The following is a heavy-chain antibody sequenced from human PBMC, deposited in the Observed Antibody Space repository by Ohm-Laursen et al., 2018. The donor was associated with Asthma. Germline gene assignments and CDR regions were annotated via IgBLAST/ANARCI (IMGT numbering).Heavy chain of an antibody. Sequence: SLRLSCAASGFTFSGYWMQWVRQAPGKGLVWVSRINSDGSSTTYADSVRGRFTISRDNAKNTLYLQINSLRAEDTAVYYCARGSLEGLQWGQGTLVTVSS. D-gene: IGHD5-24*01. V-gene: IGHV3-74*01. CDR2: INSDGSST. J-gene: IGHJ4*02. CDR3: ARGSLEGLQ. CDR1: GFTFSGYW.